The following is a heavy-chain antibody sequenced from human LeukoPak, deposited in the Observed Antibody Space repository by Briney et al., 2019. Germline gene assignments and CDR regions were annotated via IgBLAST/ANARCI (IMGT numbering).Heavy chain of an antibody. J-gene: IGHJ4*02. CDR1: GGSFSGYY. Sequence: SETLSRTCAVYGGSFSGYYWGWIRQPPGKGLEWIGSIYYSGSTYYNPSLKSRVTISVDTSKNQFSLKLSSVTAADTAVYYCATEYYYDSSGYYHRYFDYWGQGTLVTVSS. D-gene: IGHD3-22*01. CDR2: IYYSGST. V-gene: IGHV4-34*01. CDR3: ATEYYYDSSGYYHRYFDY.